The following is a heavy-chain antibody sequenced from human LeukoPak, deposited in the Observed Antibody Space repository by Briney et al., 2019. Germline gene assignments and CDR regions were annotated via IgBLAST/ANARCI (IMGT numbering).Heavy chain of an antibody. D-gene: IGHD3-3*01. CDR2: IYTSGST. CDR3: AREDRYYDFWSGYYTVHYYYGMDV. CDR1: GGSISSGSYY. J-gene: IGHJ6*02. V-gene: IGHV4-61*02. Sequence: SETLSLTCTVSGGSISSGSYYWSWIRQPARKGLEWIGRIYTSGSTNYNPSLKSRVTISVDTSKNQFSLKLSSVTAADTAVYYCAREDRYYDFWSGYYTVHYYYGMDVWGQGTTVTVSS.